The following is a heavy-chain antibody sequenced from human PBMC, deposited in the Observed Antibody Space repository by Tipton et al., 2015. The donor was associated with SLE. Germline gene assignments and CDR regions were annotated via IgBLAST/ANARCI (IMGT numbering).Heavy chain of an antibody. CDR1: GFTFSNYG. J-gene: IGHJ5*02. Sequence: RSLRFSCAASGFTFSNYGMHWVRQAPGKGLEWVAFISSDGSNKYYADSVKGRFTISRDNSKNTLYLQMNSLRAEDTSIYYRARDGRFLEWWFDPWGQGTLVTVSS. CDR2: ISSDGSNK. CDR3: ARDGRFLEWWFDP. D-gene: IGHD3-3*01. V-gene: IGHV3-30*03.